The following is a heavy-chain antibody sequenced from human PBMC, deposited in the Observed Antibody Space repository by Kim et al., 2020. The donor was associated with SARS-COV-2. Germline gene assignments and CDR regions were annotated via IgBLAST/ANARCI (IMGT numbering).Heavy chain of an antibody. D-gene: IGHD3-10*01. V-gene: IGHV4-31*02. Sequence: LKSRVTRSVDTSKNQFSLKLSSVTAADTAVYYCARDEGVGYYGSGSVIDYWGQGTLVTVSS. CDR3: ARDEGVGYYGSGSVIDY. J-gene: IGHJ4*02.